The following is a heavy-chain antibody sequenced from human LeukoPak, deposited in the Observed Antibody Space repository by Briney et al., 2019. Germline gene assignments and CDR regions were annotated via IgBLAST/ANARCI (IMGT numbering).Heavy chain of an antibody. J-gene: IGHJ5*02. D-gene: IGHD6-13*01. CDR2: INHSGST. CDR1: GGSFSGYY. Sequence: SETLSLTCAVYGGSFSGYYWSWIRQPPGKGLEWIGEINHSGSTNYNPSLKSRVTISVDTSKNQFSLKLSSVTAADTAVYYCARGKGLWQQLVPRWFDPWGQGTLVTVSS. CDR3: ARGKGLWQQLVPRWFDP. V-gene: IGHV4-34*01.